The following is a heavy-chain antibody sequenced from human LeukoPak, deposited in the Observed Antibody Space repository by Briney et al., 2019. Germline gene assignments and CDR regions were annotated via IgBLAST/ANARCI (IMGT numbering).Heavy chain of an antibody. CDR1: GFTFSCYA. CDR2: ISYDGSNK. CDR3: ARDMGSYSYGLDY. J-gene: IGHJ4*02. Sequence: GGSLRLSCAGSGFTFSCYALLWVRQAPGNVREWVAVISYDGSNKYYADSVKGRFTISRDNSKNTLYLQMNSLRAEDTAVYYCARDMGSYSYGLDYWGQGTLVTVSS. D-gene: IGHD5-18*01. V-gene: IGHV3-30-3*01.